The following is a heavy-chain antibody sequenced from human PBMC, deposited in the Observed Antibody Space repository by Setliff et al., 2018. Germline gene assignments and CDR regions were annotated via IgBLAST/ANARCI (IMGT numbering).Heavy chain of an antibody. Sequence: ASVKVSCKGSGYRFIVYYIHWVRQTPGKGLEWMGRVDPKDGQAIYAKKFQGRFTITADTSIDTAYMELSSLTSEDTAVYYCARGAVPGGVSAFDIWGQGTMVTVSS. CDR1: GYRFIVYY. J-gene: IGHJ3*02. D-gene: IGHD2-2*01. CDR3: ARGAVPGGVSAFDI. V-gene: IGHV1-69-2*01. CDR2: VDPKDGQA.